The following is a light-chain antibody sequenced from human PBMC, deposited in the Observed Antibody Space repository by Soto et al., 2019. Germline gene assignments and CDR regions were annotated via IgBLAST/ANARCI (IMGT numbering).Light chain of an antibody. J-gene: IGLJ3*02. V-gene: IGLV4-69*01. Sequence: QLVLTQSPSASASLGASVKLTCTLSSGHSSYAIAWHQQQPEKGPRYLMKLNSDVSHSKGDGIPDRFSGSSSGAVRYLTISSLQSEDEADYYCQTWGTGIQVFGGGTKLTVL. CDR1: SGHSSYA. CDR3: QTWGTGIQV. CDR2: LNSDVSH.